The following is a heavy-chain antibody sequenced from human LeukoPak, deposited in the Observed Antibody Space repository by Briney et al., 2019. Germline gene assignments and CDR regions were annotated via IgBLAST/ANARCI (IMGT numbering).Heavy chain of an antibody. V-gene: IGHV1-2*02. CDR2: INPNSGGT. Sequence: ASVTVSCKASGYTFTGYYMHWVRQAPGQGLEWMGWINPNSGGTNYAQKFQGRVTMTRDTSISTAYMELSRLRSDDTAVYYCAKMSFGIAAAGKGCFDPWGQGTLVTVSS. CDR3: AKMSFGIAAAGKGCFDP. CDR1: GYTFTGYY. D-gene: IGHD6-13*01. J-gene: IGHJ5*02.